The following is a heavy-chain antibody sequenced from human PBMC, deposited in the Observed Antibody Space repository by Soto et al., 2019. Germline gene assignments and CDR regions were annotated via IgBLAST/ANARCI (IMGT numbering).Heavy chain of an antibody. D-gene: IGHD5-18*01. CDR1: GFTFSSYW. CDR3: GRGGSDSPMAPGY. Sequence: PGGSLRLSCAASGFTFSSYWIHWVRQAPGKGLVWVSRINPDGSATNYADSVKGRFTISRDNAKNTLYLQMNSLRAEDTAVFYCGRGGSDSPMAPGYWGQGTLVTAPQ. J-gene: IGHJ4*02. V-gene: IGHV3-74*01. CDR2: INPDGSAT.